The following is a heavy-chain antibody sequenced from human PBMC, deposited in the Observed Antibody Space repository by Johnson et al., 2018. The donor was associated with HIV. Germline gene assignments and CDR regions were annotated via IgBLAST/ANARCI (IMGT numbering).Heavy chain of an antibody. CDR3: AKGLDSSSWGAFDI. D-gene: IGHD6-6*01. CDR2: ISYDGSNT. V-gene: IGHV3-30*18. CDR1: GFTFSSYG. J-gene: IGHJ3*02. Sequence: QVQLVESGGGVVQPRRSLRLSCAASGFTFSSYGMHWVRQAPGQGLEWVAVISYDGSNTYYADSVKGRFTISRDNSKNTLYLQMNSLRAEDTAVYYCAKGLDSSSWGAFDIWGQGTMVTVSS.